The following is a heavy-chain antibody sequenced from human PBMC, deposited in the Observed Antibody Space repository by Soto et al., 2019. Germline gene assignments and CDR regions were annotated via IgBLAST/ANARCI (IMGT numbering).Heavy chain of an antibody. D-gene: IGHD3-22*01. V-gene: IGHV4-31*03. J-gene: IGHJ5*02. CDR2: IYYSGST. CDR3: ARDQPYDSSGYRMYNWFDP. CDR1: GGSISSGGYY. Sequence: SETLSLTCTVSGGSISSGGYYWSWIRQHPGKGLEWIGYIYYSGSTYYNPSLKSRVTISVDTSKNQFSLKLSSVAAADTAVYYCARDQPYDSSGYRMYNWFDPWGQGTLVTVSS.